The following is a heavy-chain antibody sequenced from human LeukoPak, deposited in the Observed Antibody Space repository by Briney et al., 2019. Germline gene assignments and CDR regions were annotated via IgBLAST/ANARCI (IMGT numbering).Heavy chain of an antibody. CDR3: ARWLLLSRYFDY. J-gene: IGHJ4*02. CDR1: GFTFSSYA. D-gene: IGHD3-22*01. V-gene: IGHV3-23*01. CDR2: ISGSGGST. Sequence: GGSLRLSCAASGFTFSSYAMSSARQAPGKGLESVSAISGSGGSTYYADSVKGRFTISRDNSKNTLYLQMNILRAEDTAVYYCARWLLLSRYFDYWGQGTLVTVSS.